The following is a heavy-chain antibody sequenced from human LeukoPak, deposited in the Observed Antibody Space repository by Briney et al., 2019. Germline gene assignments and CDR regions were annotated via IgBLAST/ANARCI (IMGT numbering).Heavy chain of an antibody. V-gene: IGHV1-2*02. CDR1: GYTFTGYY. CDR2: INPNSGGT. CDR3: ARKIATSDAFDI. D-gene: IGHD5-24*01. Sequence: GASVKVSCKASGYTFTGYYMHWVRHAPGQGLELMGWINPNSGGTNYAQKFQGRVTMTRDTSISTAYMELSRLRSDDTAVYYCARKIATSDAFDIWGQGTMVTVSS. J-gene: IGHJ3*02.